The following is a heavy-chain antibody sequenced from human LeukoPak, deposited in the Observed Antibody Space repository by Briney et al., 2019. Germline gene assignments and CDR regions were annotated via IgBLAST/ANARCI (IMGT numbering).Heavy chain of an antibody. D-gene: IGHD3-10*01. Sequence: SETLSLTCTVSGYSISSGYYWGWIRQPPGKGLEWIGSIYHSGSTYYNPSLKSRVTISVDTSKNQFSLKLSSVTAADTAVYYCARDEASRGVIPFDYWGQGTLVTVSS. CDR2: IYHSGST. CDR1: GYSISSGYY. CDR3: ARDEASRGVIPFDY. V-gene: IGHV4-38-2*02. J-gene: IGHJ4*02.